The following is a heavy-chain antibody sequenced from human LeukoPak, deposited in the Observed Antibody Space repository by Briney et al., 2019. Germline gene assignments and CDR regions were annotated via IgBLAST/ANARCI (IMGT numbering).Heavy chain of an antibody. V-gene: IGHV1-18*01. CDR1: GYTFTSHG. D-gene: IGHD2-21*02. CDR3: ARDLFLSVVTPLDY. CDR2: ISTYNGDT. Sequence: GASVTVSCKTSGYTFTSHGINWVRQAPGQGLEWMGWISTYNGDTNSAQKFQGRVTLTTDTSTSTAYMELRSLRYDDTAVYYCARDLFLSVVTPLDYWGQGTLVTVSS. J-gene: IGHJ4*02.